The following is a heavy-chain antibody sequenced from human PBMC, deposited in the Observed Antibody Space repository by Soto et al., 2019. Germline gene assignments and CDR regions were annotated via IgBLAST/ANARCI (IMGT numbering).Heavy chain of an antibody. V-gene: IGHV3-23*01. CDR2: ISCCGGST. Sequence: EVQLLESGGGVVQPGGSLRLSCVASGFNFKKFAMSWVRQAPGEGLEWVSGISCCGGSTSYADSVKGRFSIARDDSTNTLSLRMNNLRVEDTAQYYCAKADGEQWLLPHLDKWGQGTLVTVS. D-gene: IGHD6-19*01. CDR1: GFNFKKFA. J-gene: IGHJ4*02. CDR3: AKADGEQWLLPHLDK.